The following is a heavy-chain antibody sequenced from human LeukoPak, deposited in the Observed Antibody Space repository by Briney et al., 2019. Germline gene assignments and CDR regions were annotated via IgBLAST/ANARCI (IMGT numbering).Heavy chain of an antibody. CDR2: IYHSGST. CDR1: GYSISSGYY. J-gene: IGHJ3*02. D-gene: IGHD3-3*01. Sequence: SETLSLTCAVSGYSISSGYYWGWIRQPPGKGLEWIESIYHSGSTYYNPSLKSRVTISVDTSKNQFSLKLSSVTAADTAVYYCGRRYYDFWSGYYPAAFDIWGQGTMVTVSS. V-gene: IGHV4-38-2*01. CDR3: GRRYYDFWSGYYPAAFDI.